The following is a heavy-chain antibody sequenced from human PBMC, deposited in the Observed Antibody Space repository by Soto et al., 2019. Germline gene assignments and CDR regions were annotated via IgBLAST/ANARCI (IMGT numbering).Heavy chain of an antibody. V-gene: IGHV3-21*01. D-gene: IGHD6-13*01. J-gene: IGHJ4*02. CDR2: ISSSSSYI. Sequence: PGGSLRLSCAASGFTFSSYSMNWVRQAPGKGLEWVSSISSSSSYIYYADSVKGRFTISRDNAKNSLYLQMNSLRAEDTAVYYCARESAAAVVYYFDYWSQGTLVTVSS. CDR3: ARESAAAVVYYFDY. CDR1: GFTFSSYS.